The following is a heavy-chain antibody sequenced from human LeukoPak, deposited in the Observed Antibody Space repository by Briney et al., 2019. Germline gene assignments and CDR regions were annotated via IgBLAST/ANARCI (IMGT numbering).Heavy chain of an antibody. CDR1: GFTFSSYG. CDR2: ISYDGSNK. CDR3: ARNYDYWSGPYFMGV. V-gene: IGHV3-30*19. J-gene: IGHJ6*03. D-gene: IGHD3-3*01. Sequence: GGSLRLSCAASGFTFSSYGMHWVRQAPGKGLEWVAVISYDGSNKYYTDSVKGRFTISRDNSKNTLFLQMNSLRAEDTAVYYCARNYDYWSGPYFMGVWGKGTSVTVSS.